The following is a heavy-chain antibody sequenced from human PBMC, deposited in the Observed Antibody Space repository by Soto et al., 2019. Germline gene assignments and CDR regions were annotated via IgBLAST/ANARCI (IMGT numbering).Heavy chain of an antibody. D-gene: IGHD2-15*01. CDR3: AMGVVVVAATDGMDV. CDR1: GFTFSSYA. CDR2: ISSNGGST. J-gene: IGHJ6*02. V-gene: IGHV3-64*01. Sequence: EVQLVESGGGLVQPGGSLRLSCAASGFTFSSYAMHWVRQAPGKGLEYVSAISSNGGSTYYANSVKGRFTISRDNSKNTLYLQMGSLRAEDMAVYYCAMGVVVVAATDGMDVWGQGNTVTVSS.